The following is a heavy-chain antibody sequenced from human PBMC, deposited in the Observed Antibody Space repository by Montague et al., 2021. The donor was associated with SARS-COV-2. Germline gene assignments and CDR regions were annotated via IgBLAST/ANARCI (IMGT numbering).Heavy chain of an antibody. CDR2: IYYSGST. J-gene: IGHJ4*02. Sequence: SETRSLTCSVSGGSISTYYWSWIRQPPGKGLEWIGYIYYSGSTNYNPSLKSRVTISIDTSKNQFSLELSSVTAVDMAVYYCASPGGYCTGGSCYYVYWGQGTLVTVSS. V-gene: IGHV4-59*01. D-gene: IGHD2-15*01. CDR1: GGSISTYY. CDR3: ASPGGYCTGGSCYYVY.